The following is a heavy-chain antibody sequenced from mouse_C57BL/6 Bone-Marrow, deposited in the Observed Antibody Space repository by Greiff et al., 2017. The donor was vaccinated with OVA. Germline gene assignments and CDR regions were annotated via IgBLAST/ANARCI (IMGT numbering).Heavy chain of an antibody. Sequence: QVQLQQPGAELVKPGASVKMSCKASGYTFTRYWITWVKQRPGQGLEWIGDISPGSGSTNYNETFKSQATLTVDTSSSTAYMQLSNLTSEDSAVYYCAKGYDGPSYYFDYWGQGTTLTVSS. J-gene: IGHJ2*01. CDR1: GYTFTRYW. V-gene: IGHV1-55*01. CDR3: AKGYDGPSYYFDY. CDR2: ISPGSGST. D-gene: IGHD2-3*01.